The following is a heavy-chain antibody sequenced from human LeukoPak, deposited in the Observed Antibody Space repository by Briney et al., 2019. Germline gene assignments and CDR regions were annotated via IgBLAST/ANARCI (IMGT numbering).Heavy chain of an antibody. CDR3: AKGVSGSHFDY. Sequence: GASVKVSCKASGYTFISYYMHWVRQAPGQGLEWMGIINPSGGSTTYAQKLQGRVTMTRDTSTSTVYMELSSLRSEDTAVYYCAKGVSGSHFDYWGQGTLVTVSS. CDR2: INPSGGST. J-gene: IGHJ4*02. CDR1: GYTFISYY. D-gene: IGHD5-12*01. V-gene: IGHV1-46*04.